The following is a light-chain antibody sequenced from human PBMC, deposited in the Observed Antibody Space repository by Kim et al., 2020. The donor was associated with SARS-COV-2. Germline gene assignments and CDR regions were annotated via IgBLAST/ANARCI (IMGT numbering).Light chain of an antibody. CDR1: QSILSW. Sequence: DIQMTQSPSTLTASVGDRVTITCRAIQSILSWLAWYQQKPGTAPRLLIYRASISETGVASRFSGSGSATEFTLTISSLQPDDFATYYCQQYKMDPWTFGQGTKVDIK. CDR3: QQYKMDPWT. V-gene: IGKV1-5*03. J-gene: IGKJ1*01. CDR2: RAS.